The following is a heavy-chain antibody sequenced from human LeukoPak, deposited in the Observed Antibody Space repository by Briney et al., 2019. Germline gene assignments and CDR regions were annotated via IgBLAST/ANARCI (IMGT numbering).Heavy chain of an antibody. J-gene: IGHJ6*03. CDR1: GYTLTELS. V-gene: IGHV1-24*01. CDR2: FDPEDGET. D-gene: IGHD3-9*01. CDR3: ATLTRYYYYMDV. Sequence: GASVKVSCKVSGYTLTELSMHWVRQAPGKGLEWMGGFDPEDGETIYAQKFQGRVTMTEDTSTDTAYMELSSLRSEDTAVYYCATLTRYYYYMDVWGKGTTVTISS.